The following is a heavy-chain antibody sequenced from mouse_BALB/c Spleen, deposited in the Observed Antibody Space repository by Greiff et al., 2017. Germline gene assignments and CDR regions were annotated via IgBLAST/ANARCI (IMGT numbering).Heavy chain of an antibody. Sequence: QVQLQQSGAELVRPGTSVKVSCKASGYAFTNYLIEWVKQRPGQGLEWIGVINPGSGGTNYNEKFKGKATLTADKSSSTAYMQLSSLTSDDSAVYFCARGSYGSDYWGQGTTLTVSS. CDR2: INPGSGGT. CDR3: ARGSYGSDY. J-gene: IGHJ2*01. D-gene: IGHD2-2*01. CDR1: GYAFTNYL. V-gene: IGHV1-54*01.